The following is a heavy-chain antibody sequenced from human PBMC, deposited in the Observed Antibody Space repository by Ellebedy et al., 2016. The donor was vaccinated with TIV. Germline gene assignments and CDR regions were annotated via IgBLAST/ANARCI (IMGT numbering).Heavy chain of an antibody. CDR1: GGSFSGYY. V-gene: IGHV4-34*01. J-gene: IGHJ4*02. CDR3: AREKWSDAD. CDR2: INHSGTT. D-gene: IGHD1-26*01. Sequence: MPSETLSLTCAVYGGSFSGYYWSWIRQPPGKGLEWIGEINHSGTTQYNPSLKSRVTISVDSSKNQLSLNLSSVTAADTAVYYCAREKWSDADWGQGTPVTVSS.